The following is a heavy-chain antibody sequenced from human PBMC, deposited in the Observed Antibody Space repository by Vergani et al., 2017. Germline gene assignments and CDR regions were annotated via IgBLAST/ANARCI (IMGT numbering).Heavy chain of an antibody. CDR3: ARWWEGSSSWDWYFDL. CDR2: ISSSSSYI. CDR1: GFTFSSYS. V-gene: IGHV3-21*01. Sequence: EVQLVESGGGLVKPGGSLRLSCAASGFTFSSYSMNWVHQAPGKGLEWVSSISSSSSYIYYADSVKGRFTISRDNAKNSLYLQMNSLRAEDTAVYYCARWWEGSSSWDWYFDLWGRGTLVTVSS. D-gene: IGHD6-13*01. J-gene: IGHJ2*01.